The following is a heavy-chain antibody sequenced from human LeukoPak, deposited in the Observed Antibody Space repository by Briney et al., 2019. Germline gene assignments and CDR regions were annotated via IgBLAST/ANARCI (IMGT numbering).Heavy chain of an antibody. CDR2: ISSSSSYM. D-gene: IGHD3-3*01. Sequence: GGSLRLSCAGSGFIFSNYNMNWVRQAPGKGLEWVSSISSSSSYMYYADSVKGRFSISRDNAKKAMYLQMNSLRAEDTAVYYCAIHYDFSSGSFGYWGQGTLVTVSS. CDR1: GFIFSNYN. V-gene: IGHV3-21*01. J-gene: IGHJ4*02. CDR3: AIHYDFSSGSFGY.